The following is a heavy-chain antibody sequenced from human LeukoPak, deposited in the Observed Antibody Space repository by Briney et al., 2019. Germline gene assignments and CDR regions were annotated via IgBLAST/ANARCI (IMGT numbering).Heavy chain of an antibody. Sequence: RASVKVSCKASGGTFSSYAISWVRQAPGQGLEWMGGIIPIFGTANYAQKFQGRVTITADESTSTAYMELSSLRSEDTAVYYCARGDDYGGDYYYYYYMDVWGKGTTVTVSS. J-gene: IGHJ6*03. V-gene: IGHV1-69*13. CDR3: ARGDDYGGDYYYYYYMDV. CDR2: IIPIFGTA. D-gene: IGHD4-23*01. CDR1: GGTFSSYA.